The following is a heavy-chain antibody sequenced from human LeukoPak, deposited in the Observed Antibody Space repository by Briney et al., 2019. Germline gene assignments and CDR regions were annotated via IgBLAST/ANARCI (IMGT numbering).Heavy chain of an antibody. J-gene: IGHJ4*02. D-gene: IGHD6-19*01. CDR2: ISRGGDYT. V-gene: IGHV3-21*01. Sequence: GGSLTLSCAASGFTFSSYRMNWVRQAPGKGLEWVSSISRGGDYTYSEDSVKGRFTISRDNAKDSLYLQLNSLRAEDTAVYYCARDLMAVAGTGFDYWGQGTLVTVSS. CDR1: GFTFSSYR. CDR3: ARDLMAVAGTGFDY.